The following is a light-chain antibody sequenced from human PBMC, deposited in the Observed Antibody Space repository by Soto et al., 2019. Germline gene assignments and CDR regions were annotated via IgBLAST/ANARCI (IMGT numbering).Light chain of an antibody. CDR1: SSDVGGYKY. CDR3: SSYTASSTLSVV. V-gene: IGLV2-14*01. J-gene: IGLJ2*01. Sequence: QSALTQPASVSGSPGQSITISCTGTSSDVGGYKYVSWYQQHPGKAPKVLIYDVSNRPSGVSNRFSGSKSGNTASLTISGLQAEDEADYYCSSYTASSTLSVVFGGGTKLTVL. CDR2: DVS.